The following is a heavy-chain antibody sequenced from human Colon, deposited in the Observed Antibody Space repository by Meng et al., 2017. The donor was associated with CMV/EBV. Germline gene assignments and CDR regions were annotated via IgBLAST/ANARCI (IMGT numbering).Heavy chain of an antibody. CDR3: VRSSGWSLFDY. CDR2: IRSDGSAT. J-gene: IGHJ4*02. CDR1: GYTFSAYY. D-gene: IGHD6-19*01. Sequence: GPLMRSGAGVTEPGASVKVFCKTSGYTFSAYYMHWVRQAPGQGLEWMGWIRSDGSATNYAQKFRGRVTMTRDASVSTAYMELSGLTSDDTAVYFCVRSSGWSLFDYWGPGALVTVSS. V-gene: IGHV1-2*02.